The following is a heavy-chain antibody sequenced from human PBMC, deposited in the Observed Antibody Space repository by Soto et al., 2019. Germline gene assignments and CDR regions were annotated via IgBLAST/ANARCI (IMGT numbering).Heavy chain of an antibody. D-gene: IGHD1-26*01. V-gene: IGHV4-39*07. Sequence: WETLSLTCSVSGGSISTVGHYWTWIRQPPGKGLEWIGSIYHTGSTYYSKSLKSRLTISLDTSKNQFSLTLSSVTAADTAVYFCARPIVGTTTGIDPWGQGTLVTVSS. CDR1: GGSISTVGHY. CDR2: IYHTGST. J-gene: IGHJ5*02. CDR3: ARPIVGTTTGIDP.